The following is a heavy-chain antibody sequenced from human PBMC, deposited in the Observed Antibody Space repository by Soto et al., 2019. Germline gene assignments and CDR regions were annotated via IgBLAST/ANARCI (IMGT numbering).Heavy chain of an antibody. J-gene: IGHJ4*02. CDR2: IYSSEYT. Sequence: PSETLSLTCTVSGGSISGYFWSWIRQPPGKGLEWIAYIYSSEYTDYNPSLKSRVTISVDKSRDQFSLQLNSVTAADTAVYYCARTDSSGYGFWYDYWGQGTLVTVSS. V-gene: IGHV4-59*12. CDR3: ARTDSSGYGFWYDY. D-gene: IGHD3-22*01. CDR1: GGSISGYF.